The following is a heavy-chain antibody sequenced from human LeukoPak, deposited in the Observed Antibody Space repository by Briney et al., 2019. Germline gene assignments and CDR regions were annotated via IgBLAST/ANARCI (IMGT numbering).Heavy chain of an antibody. D-gene: IGHD3-3*01. CDR3: ARERYDFWSGYSPYYFDY. CDR1: GGSISSYY. CDR2: IYYSGST. Sequence: SETLSLTCTVSGGSISSYYWSWIRQPPGKGLEWIGYIYYSGSTNYNPSLKSRVTISVDTSKNQFSLKLSSVTAADTAVYYCARERYDFWSGYSPYYFDYWGQGTLVTVSS. V-gene: IGHV4-59*01. J-gene: IGHJ4*02.